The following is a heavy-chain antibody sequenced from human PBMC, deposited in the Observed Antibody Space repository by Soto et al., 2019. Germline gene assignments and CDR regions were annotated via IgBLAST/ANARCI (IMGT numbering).Heavy chain of an antibody. V-gene: IGHV4-34*01. D-gene: IGHD2-2*01. Sequence: LSLTCAVYGGSFSGYYWTWIRQTPGRGLEWIGEINHSGSTNYKPSLKSRVSISADTSKKQFSLNLTSVTAADTAVYYCARGECSSNYCFTRWALDIWGQGTVVTVSS. CDR1: GGSFSGYY. J-gene: IGHJ3*02. CDR2: INHSGST. CDR3: ARGECSSNYCFTRWALDI.